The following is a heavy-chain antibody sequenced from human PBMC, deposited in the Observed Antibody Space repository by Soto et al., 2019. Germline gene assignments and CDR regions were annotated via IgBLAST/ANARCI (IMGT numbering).Heavy chain of an antibody. D-gene: IGHD5-12*01. CDR2: INNGGSS. CDR1: GGSFSGYY. V-gene: IGHV4-34*01. CDR3: SRGRVDGYNQNGYCDL. J-gene: IGHJ2*01. Sequence: SETLSLTCAVYGGSFSGYYWRWVRQPPGKGPEWIGEINNGGSSNYNPSLKSRGSMSVGTSNNQFSLKLTPVTAADTAGYYCSRGRVDGYNQNGYCDLWGRGTLVTVSS.